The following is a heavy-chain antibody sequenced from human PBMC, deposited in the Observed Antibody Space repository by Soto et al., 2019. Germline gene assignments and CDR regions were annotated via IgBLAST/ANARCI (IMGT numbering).Heavy chain of an antibody. J-gene: IGHJ6*02. CDR3: ARDLWGYCGTDCYPLDV. Sequence: QVRLQESGPGLVKPSETLSLTCTVSGGSIRSYYWSWIRQAPGKGLEWIGYLYNSGSTVYNPSLKSRVTLPVDTSKNQFSLKLNSVTAADTAVYYCARDLWGYCGTDCYPLDVWGQGTTVTVSS. D-gene: IGHD2-21*02. V-gene: IGHV4-59*01. CDR1: GGSIRSYY. CDR2: LYNSGST.